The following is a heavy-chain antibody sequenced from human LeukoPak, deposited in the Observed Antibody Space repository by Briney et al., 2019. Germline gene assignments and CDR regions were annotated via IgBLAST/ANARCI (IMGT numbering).Heavy chain of an antibody. D-gene: IGHD5-18*01. CDR2: ISDEGSNE. Sequence: GRSLTLSCAPSAFSFYTYAMHWVRHAPGKGLEWVAGISDEGSNEYYVGSVKGRFTISRDNSKSTVFLLMNSLRAEDAAVYYCAGIQLWPLMYYFDYWGQGALVTVSS. J-gene: IGHJ4*02. CDR1: AFSFYTYA. V-gene: IGHV3-30*03. CDR3: AGIQLWPLMYYFDY.